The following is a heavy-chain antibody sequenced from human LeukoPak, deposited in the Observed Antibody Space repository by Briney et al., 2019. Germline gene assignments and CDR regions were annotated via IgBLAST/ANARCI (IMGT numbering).Heavy chain of an antibody. CDR1: GFTFSSYA. CDR3: AREGLMGELLDYYFDY. Sequence: PGGSLRLSCAASGFTFSSYAMSWVRQAPGKGLEWVSAISGSGGSTYYADSVKGRFTISRDNSKNTLYLQMNSLRAEDTAVYYCAREGLMGELLDYYFDYWGQGTLVTVSS. D-gene: IGHD1-26*01. J-gene: IGHJ4*02. V-gene: IGHV3-23*01. CDR2: ISGSGGST.